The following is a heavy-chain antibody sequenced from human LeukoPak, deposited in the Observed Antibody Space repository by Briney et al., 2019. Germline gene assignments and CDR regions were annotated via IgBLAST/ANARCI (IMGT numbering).Heavy chain of an antibody. CDR2: MSADNGDT. D-gene: IGHD3-10*01. J-gene: IGHJ4*02. Sequence: ASVKVSCKASGYSLITYGMSWVRQAPGQGLEWMGWMSADNGDTNYAQKLQGRLTMTTDTSTSTAYMELRSLRSDDTAVYDCARPLYYGSGSYFDYWGQGTLVTVSS. CDR3: ARPLYYGSGSYFDY. CDR1: GYSLITYG. V-gene: IGHV1-18*04.